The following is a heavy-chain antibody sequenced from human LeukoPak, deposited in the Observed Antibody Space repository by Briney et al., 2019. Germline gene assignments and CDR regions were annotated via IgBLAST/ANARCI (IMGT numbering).Heavy chain of an antibody. J-gene: IGHJ4*02. V-gene: IGHV4-39*01. CDR2: IYYSGST. CDR1: GGSISSSSYY. CDR3: ARVSVWGSFGY. D-gene: IGHD3-16*01. Sequence: PSETLSLTCTVSGGSISSSSYYWGWIRQPPGKGLEWIGSIYYSGSTYRNPSLKSRVTISVDTSKNQFSLKLSSVTAADTAVYYCARVSVWGSFGYWGQGTLVTVSS.